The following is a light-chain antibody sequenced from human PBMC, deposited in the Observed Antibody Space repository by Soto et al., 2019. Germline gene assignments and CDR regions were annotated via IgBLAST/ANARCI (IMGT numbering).Light chain of an antibody. Sequence: AIQLTQSPFSLSASGEDRVTITCRASQGISSALAWYQQKPGKAPKLLIYDASSLESGVPSRFSGSGSGTDFTLTISSLQPEDFATYHCQQFNSYPPALTLGGGTKVEIK. CDR1: QGISSA. CDR3: QQFNSYPPALT. J-gene: IGKJ4*01. V-gene: IGKV1-13*02. CDR2: DAS.